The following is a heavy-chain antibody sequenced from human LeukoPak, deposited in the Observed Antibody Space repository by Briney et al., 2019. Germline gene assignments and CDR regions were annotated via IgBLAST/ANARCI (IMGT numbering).Heavy chain of an antibody. CDR2: IYYSGST. CDR1: GGSISSGGYY. CDR3: ARDRYSSSSYFDY. J-gene: IGHJ4*02. Sequence: SETLSLTCTVSGGSISSGGYYWSWIRQHPGKGLEWIGYIYYSGSTNYNPSLKSRVTISVDTSKNQFSLKLSSVTAADTAVYYCARDRYSSSSYFDYWGQGTLVTVSS. V-gene: IGHV4-61*08. D-gene: IGHD6-6*01.